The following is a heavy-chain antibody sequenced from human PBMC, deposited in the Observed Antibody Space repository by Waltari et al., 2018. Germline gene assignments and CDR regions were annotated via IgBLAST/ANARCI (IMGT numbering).Heavy chain of an antibody. CDR1: GDSMSAIHW. Sequence: QVQLQESGPGLVKPSGPLSLTCAVSGDSMSAIHWGNWVRQPPGKGLEWIGQVHRSGRTHYNPSLESRVTVSIETSNKQFSLILTSATAADTAVYYCARDRGRGLYLDSWGQGTLVTVSP. V-gene: IGHV4-4*02. CDR2: VHRSGRT. J-gene: IGHJ4*02. CDR3: ARDRGRGLYLDS. D-gene: IGHD2-15*01.